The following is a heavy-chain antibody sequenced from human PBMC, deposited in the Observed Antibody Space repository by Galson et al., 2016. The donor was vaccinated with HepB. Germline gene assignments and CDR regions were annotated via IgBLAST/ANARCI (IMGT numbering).Heavy chain of an antibody. CDR2: ISPYSGNT. J-gene: IGHJ6*02. V-gene: IGHV1-18*01. D-gene: IGHD6-6*01. Sequence: SVKVSCKASGYPFKTYGISWVRQAPGQGLEWMGWISPYSGNTNYAQNFQGRVTMTTDTSTSTAYMELRSLRSDDTAVYYCARKDGEAAQNYYYQYYGVDVWGPGTRSPSP. CDR1: GYPFKTYG. CDR3: ARKDGEAAQNYYYQYYGVDV.